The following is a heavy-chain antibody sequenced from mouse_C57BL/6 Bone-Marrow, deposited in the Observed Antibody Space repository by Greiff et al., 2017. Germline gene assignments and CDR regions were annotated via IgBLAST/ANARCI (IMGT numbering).Heavy chain of an antibody. CDR3: ASGNYYGYFDY. J-gene: IGHJ2*01. CDR2: ISYDGSN. Sequence: EVQLQESGPGLVKPSQSLSLTCSVTGYSITSGYYWNWIRQFPGNKLEWMGYISYDGSNNYNPSLKNRISITRDTSKNQFFLKLNSVTTEDTATYDCASGNYYGYFDYWGQGTTLTVSS. V-gene: IGHV3-6*01. D-gene: IGHD1-1*01. CDR1: GYSITSGYY.